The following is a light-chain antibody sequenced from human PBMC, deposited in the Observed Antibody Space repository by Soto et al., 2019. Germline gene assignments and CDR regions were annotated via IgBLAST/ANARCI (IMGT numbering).Light chain of an antibody. CDR1: SSEVGGYNY. CDR3: SSYTSSSSYV. V-gene: IGLV2-14*01. CDR2: DVS. J-gene: IGLJ1*01. Sequence: QSALTQPASGSGSPGQSITISRTGTSSEVGGYNYVCWYQQHPGKAPKLVISDVSNRPSGVSDRFSGSKSGNTASLSISGLQAEDEADYYCSSYTSSSSYVFGTGTRSPS.